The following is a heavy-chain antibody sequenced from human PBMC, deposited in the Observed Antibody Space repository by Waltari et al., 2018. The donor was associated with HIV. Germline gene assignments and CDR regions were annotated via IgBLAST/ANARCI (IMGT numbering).Heavy chain of an antibody. J-gene: IGHJ6*02. CDR1: GYNFDKYW. CDR3: ARHGVVDGNDSYGMDV. CDR2: IYPGDSDT. Sequence: EVQLVQSGAAVKKPGESLKISCKGSGYNFDKYWNGWVRQMPGKGLEWMGIIYPGDSDTRYSPSFQGQVTFSADKSITTAYLQWSNLKASDTAMYYCARHGVVDGNDSYGMDVWGQGTTVTVSS. V-gene: IGHV5-51*01. D-gene: IGHD2-15*01.